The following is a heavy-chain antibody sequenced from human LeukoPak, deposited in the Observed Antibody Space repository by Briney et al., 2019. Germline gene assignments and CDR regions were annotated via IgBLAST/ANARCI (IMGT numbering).Heavy chain of an antibody. Sequence: KPSETLSLTCAVYGGSFSGYYWSWIRQPPGKGLEWIGGINHSGSTNYNPSLKSRVTISVDTSKNQFSMKLSSVTAADTAVYYCARVQPMFISRPHFDSWGQGTLVTVSS. CDR1: GGSFSGYY. CDR2: INHSGST. D-gene: IGHD6-13*01. V-gene: IGHV4-34*01. J-gene: IGHJ4*02. CDR3: ARVQPMFISRPHFDS.